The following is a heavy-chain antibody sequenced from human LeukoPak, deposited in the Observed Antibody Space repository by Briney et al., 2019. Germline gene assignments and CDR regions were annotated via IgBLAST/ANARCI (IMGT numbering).Heavy chain of an antibody. CDR2: ISPSGGPT. J-gene: IGHJ4*02. Sequence: ASVKVSCKAFGYTFTSNYMHWVRQAPGQGPEWMGVISPSGGPTTYAQKFQGRVTMTRNTSISTAYMELSSLRSEDTAVYYCARNLLDIADPWESSGYWGQGTLVTVSS. CDR1: GYTFTSNY. D-gene: IGHD5-12*01. V-gene: IGHV1-46*01. CDR3: ARNLLDIADPWESSGY.